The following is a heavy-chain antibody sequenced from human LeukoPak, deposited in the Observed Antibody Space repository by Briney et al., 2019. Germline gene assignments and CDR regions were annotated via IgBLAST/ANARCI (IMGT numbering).Heavy chain of an antibody. D-gene: IGHD5-12*01. V-gene: IGHV4-59*01. CDR2: IYYSGST. J-gene: IGHJ4*02. CDR1: GGSISSYY. Sequence: SETLSLTCSLSGGSISSYYWSWIRQPPGKGLEWIGYIYYSGSTNYNPSLKSRVTISVDTSKNQFSLKLSSVTAADTAVYYCARRGYSGYGEFDYWGQGTLVTVSS. CDR3: ARRGYSGYGEFDY.